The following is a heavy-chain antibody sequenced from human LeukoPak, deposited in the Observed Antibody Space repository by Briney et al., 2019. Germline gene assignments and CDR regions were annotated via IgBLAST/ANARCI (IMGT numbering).Heavy chain of an antibody. Sequence: GGSLRLSCAASGFTFSSYAMSWVRQAPGKGLEWVSAISGSGGSTYYADSVKGRFTITRDNSKNTLYLQMNSLRAEDTAVYYCAKVGRWLQLGPFDYWGQGTLVTVSS. CDR3: AKVGRWLQLGPFDY. V-gene: IGHV3-23*01. J-gene: IGHJ4*02. CDR2: ISGSGGST. D-gene: IGHD5-24*01. CDR1: GFTFSSYA.